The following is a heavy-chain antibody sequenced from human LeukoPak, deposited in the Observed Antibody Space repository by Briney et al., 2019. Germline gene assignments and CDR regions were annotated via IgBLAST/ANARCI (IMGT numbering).Heavy chain of an antibody. CDR1: GGSISSYY. V-gene: IGHV4-59*01. CDR2: FYYSGST. J-gene: IGHJ4*02. Sequence: SETLSLTCTVSGGSISSYYWSWIRQPPGKGLEWIGYFYYSGSTNYNPSLKSRVTISVDTSKNQFSLKLNSVTAADTAVYYCARARVGSGSYLDYWGQGTLVTVSS. D-gene: IGHD3-10*01. CDR3: ARARVGSGSYLDY.